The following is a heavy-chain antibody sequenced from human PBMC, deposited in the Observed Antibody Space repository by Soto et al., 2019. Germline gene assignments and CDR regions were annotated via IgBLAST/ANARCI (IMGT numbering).Heavy chain of an antibody. Sequence: PSESLSLTCSVYFGSFSVYYWSCIRQPPGKGLEWIGEINHSGSTNYNPSLKSRVTISVDTSKNQFSLKLSSVTAADTAMYYCARCKADYYDSSGYCPFDYWGQGTLVTVSS. CDR3: ARCKADYYDSSGYCPFDY. J-gene: IGHJ4*02. CDR2: INHSGST. D-gene: IGHD3-22*01. V-gene: IGHV4-34*01. CDR1: FGSFSVYY.